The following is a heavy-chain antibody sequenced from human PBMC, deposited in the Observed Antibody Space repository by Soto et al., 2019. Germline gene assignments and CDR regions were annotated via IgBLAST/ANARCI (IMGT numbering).Heavy chain of an antibody. CDR3: ARASAGALHDL. CDR1: GYIFTNYG. Sequence: ASVKVSCKTSGYIFTNYGVAWVRQAPAQGLELVAWISGYNGYPKYTQKFQGRVTVTTDTSTRTGYMELRNLKSDGTAVYYCARASAGALHDLWG. V-gene: IGHV1-18*01. CDR2: ISGYNGYP. J-gene: IGHJ5*02.